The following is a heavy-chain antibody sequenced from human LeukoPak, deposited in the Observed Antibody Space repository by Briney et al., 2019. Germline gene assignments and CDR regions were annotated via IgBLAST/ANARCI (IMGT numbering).Heavy chain of an antibody. CDR1: GGSFSGYY. CDR2: INHSGST. Sequence: SETLSLTCAVYGGSFSGYYWSWIRQPPGKGLEWIGEINHSGSTNYNPSLKSRVTISVDTSKGQLSLKLSSLNAADTAVYFCARGHRQTGSNYFVLPFDDWGQGKLVIVSS. V-gene: IGHV4-34*01. CDR3: ARGHRQTGSNYFVLPFDD. J-gene: IGHJ4*02. D-gene: IGHD1-7*01.